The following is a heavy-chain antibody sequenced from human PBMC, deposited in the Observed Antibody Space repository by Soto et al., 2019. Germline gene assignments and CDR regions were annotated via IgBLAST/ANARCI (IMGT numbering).Heavy chain of an antibody. J-gene: IGHJ3*02. D-gene: IGHD2-2*01. V-gene: IGHV1-2*04. Sequence: ASVKVSCKASGYTFTGYYMHWVRQAPGQGLEWMGWINPNSGGTNYAQKFQGWVTMTRDTSISTAYMELSRLRSDDTAVYYCARGLVVVPAAPSGPHAFDIWGQGTMVTVSS. CDR1: GYTFTGYY. CDR2: INPNSGGT. CDR3: ARGLVVVPAAPSGPHAFDI.